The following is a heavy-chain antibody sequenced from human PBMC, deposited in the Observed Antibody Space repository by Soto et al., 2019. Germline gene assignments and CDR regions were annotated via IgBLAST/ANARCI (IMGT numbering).Heavy chain of an antibody. CDR3: ARVNCSGGSCYSIWFDP. CDR2: IYYSGST. Sequence: SETLSLTCTVSCGSISSGGYYWSWIRQHPGKGLEWIGYIYYSGSTYYNPSLKSRVTISVDTSKNQFSLKLSSVTAADTAVYYCARVNCSGGSCYSIWFDPWGQGTLVTVSS. V-gene: IGHV4-31*03. CDR1: CGSISSGGYY. J-gene: IGHJ5*02. D-gene: IGHD2-15*01.